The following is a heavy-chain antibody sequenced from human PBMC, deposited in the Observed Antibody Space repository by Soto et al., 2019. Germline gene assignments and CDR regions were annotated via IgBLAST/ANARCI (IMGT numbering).Heavy chain of an antibody. V-gene: IGHV1-3*01. D-gene: IGHD6-19*01. Sequence: QVQLVQSGAEVKKPGASVKVSCKASGYTFTSYAMHWVRQAPGQRLEWMGWINAGNGNTKYSQKFQGRVTITRDTSASTAYMELSSLRSEDTAVYYCARVRAASSGWLIFDYWGQGTLVTVSS. J-gene: IGHJ4*02. CDR1: GYTFTSYA. CDR2: INAGNGNT. CDR3: ARVRAASSGWLIFDY.